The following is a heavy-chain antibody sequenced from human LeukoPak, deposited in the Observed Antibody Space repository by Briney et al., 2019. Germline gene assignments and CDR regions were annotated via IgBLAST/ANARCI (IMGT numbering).Heavy chain of an antibody. V-gene: IGHV1-69*01. D-gene: IGHD3-22*01. CDR1: GGTFNSYG. J-gene: IGHJ4*02. CDR2: VIAIFGRI. Sequence: GASVKVSCKAPGGTFNSYGISWVRQAPGQGLEWMGGVIAIFGRIKYGQKFQGRATITPDESTSTAYMELSSLTSEDTGVYYCARGELGDRSGFSFFDYWGQGTLVTVSS. CDR3: ARGELGDRSGFSFFDY.